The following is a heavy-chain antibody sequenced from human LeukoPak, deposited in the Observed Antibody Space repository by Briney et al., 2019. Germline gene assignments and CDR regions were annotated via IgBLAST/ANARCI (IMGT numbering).Heavy chain of an antibody. Sequence: GGSLRLSCAASGFTFSSYWMHWVRQAPGKGLVWVSRINTDGSSTSYADSVKGRFTISRDNAKNTLYLQMNSLRAEDTAVYYCATPFRDGFPPYYFDYWGQGTLVTVSS. V-gene: IGHV3-74*01. J-gene: IGHJ4*02. CDR3: ATPFRDGFPPYYFDY. CDR2: INTDGSST. CDR1: GFTFSSYW. D-gene: IGHD5-24*01.